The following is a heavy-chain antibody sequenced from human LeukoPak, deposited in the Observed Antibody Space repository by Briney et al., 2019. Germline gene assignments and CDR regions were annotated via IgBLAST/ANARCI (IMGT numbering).Heavy chain of an antibody. Sequence: ASVKVSCKASGYTFTSYGISWVRQAPGQGLEWMGGFDPEDGETIYAQKFQGRVTMTEDTSTDTAYMELSSLRSEDTAVYYCAREMATIKSTSDAFDIWGQGTMVTVSS. D-gene: IGHD5-24*01. CDR2: FDPEDGET. CDR1: GYTFTSYG. CDR3: AREMATIKSTSDAFDI. V-gene: IGHV1-24*01. J-gene: IGHJ3*02.